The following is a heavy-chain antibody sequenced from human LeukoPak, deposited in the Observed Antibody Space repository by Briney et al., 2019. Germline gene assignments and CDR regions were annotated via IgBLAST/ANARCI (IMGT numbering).Heavy chain of an antibody. CDR1: GYIFTSYW. V-gene: IGHV5-10-1*01. J-gene: IGHJ4*02. Sequence: GEALRISCKGSGYIFTSYWISWVRQMPGKGLEWMGRIDPSDSYTNYSPSFQGHVTISADKSISTAYLQWSSLKASDTAMYYCARGYCSGGSCYPLDYWGQGTLVTVSS. D-gene: IGHD2-15*01. CDR3: ARGYCSGGSCYPLDY. CDR2: IDPSDSYT.